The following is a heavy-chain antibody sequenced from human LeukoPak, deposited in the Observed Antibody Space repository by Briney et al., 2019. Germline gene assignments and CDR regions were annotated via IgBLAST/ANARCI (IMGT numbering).Heavy chain of an antibody. D-gene: IGHD3-10*01. V-gene: IGHV3-11*04. CDR1: GFTFSDNY. CDR3: ARVRVARGVIIDFDY. CDR2: ISSSGSI. J-gene: IGHJ4*02. Sequence: PGGSLRLSCAASGFTFSDNYMSWIRQAPGKGLEWVSYISSSGSIYYADSVKGRFTISRDNAKNSLYLQMNSLRAEDTAVYYCARVRVARGVIIDFDYWGQGTLVTVSS.